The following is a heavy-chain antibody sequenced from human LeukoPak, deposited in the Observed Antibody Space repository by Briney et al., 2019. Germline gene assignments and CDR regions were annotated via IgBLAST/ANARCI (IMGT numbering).Heavy chain of an antibody. V-gene: IGHV4-34*01. CDR2: INHSGST. Sequence: SETLSLTCAVYGGSFSGYYWSWIRQPPGKGLEWIGEINHSGSTNYNPSLKSRVTISVDTSKNQFSLKLSSVTAADTAVYYCARLPQYDSSGYYFIWGQGTLVTVSS. CDR1: GGSFSGYY. CDR3: ARLPQYDSSGYYFI. D-gene: IGHD3-22*01. J-gene: IGHJ4*02.